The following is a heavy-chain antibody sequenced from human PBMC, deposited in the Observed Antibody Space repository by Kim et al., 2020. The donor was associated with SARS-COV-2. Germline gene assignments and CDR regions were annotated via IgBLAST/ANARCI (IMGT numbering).Heavy chain of an antibody. D-gene: IGHD3-10*02. J-gene: IGHJ4*02. CDR1: GGSISGDDW. CDR3: AQSSVRRCLDY. V-gene: IGHV4-4*02. Sequence: SETLSLTCAVSGGSISGDDWWIWVRQPPGKGLEWIGEIYHGVTTNFNPSLKSRVTISIDKSKNQFSLKLNSVTAADTAVYYCAQSSVRRCLDYWGQGTLV. CDR2: IYHGVTT.